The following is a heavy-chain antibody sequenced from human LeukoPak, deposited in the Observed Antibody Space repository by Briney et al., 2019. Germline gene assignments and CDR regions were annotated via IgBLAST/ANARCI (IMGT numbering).Heavy chain of an antibody. V-gene: IGHV3-20*04. CDR2: INWNGGGT. CDR3: ARVQDRYYSGSGFDY. D-gene: IGHD3-10*01. CDR1: GFTFSSYA. J-gene: IGHJ4*02. Sequence: PGGSLRLSCAVSGFTFSSYAMSWVRQAPGKGLEWVSGINWNGGGTGYADSVKGRFTIARDNAKNSLYLVMNSLRAEDTAFYYCARVQDRYYSGSGFDYWGQGTLVTVSS.